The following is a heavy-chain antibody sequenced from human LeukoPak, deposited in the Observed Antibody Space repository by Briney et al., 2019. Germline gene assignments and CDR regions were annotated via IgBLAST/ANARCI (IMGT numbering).Heavy chain of an antibody. J-gene: IGHJ5*02. D-gene: IGHD1-14*01. Sequence: ASVKLSFKASGYTFTGYYMHWVRQSPGQPLEWMGWINANSGGRKYAQGIPARVTMTRDSSSSTAYMERSRLRSDAPSLICCAMATGLDHWGQGTLVTVSS. V-gene: IGHV1-2*02. CDR3: AMATGLDH. CDR2: INANSGGR. CDR1: GYTFTGYY.